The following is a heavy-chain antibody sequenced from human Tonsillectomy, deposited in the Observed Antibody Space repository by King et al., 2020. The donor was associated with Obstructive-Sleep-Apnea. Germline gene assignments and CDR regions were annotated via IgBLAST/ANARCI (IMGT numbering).Heavy chain of an antibody. J-gene: IGHJ4*02. CDR2: IRGSGGST. D-gene: IGHD5-12*01. CDR3: AKDRSGYDLWAFDY. CDR1: GFIYNIYA. V-gene: IGHV3-23*04. Sequence: VQLVESGGGLVQPGGSLRLSCAASGFIYNIYAMSWVRQAPGKGLEWVSAIRGSGGSTYYADSVKGRFTISRDNSKNTLYLQMNSLRAEDTAVYYCAKDRSGYDLWAFDYWGQGTLVTVSS.